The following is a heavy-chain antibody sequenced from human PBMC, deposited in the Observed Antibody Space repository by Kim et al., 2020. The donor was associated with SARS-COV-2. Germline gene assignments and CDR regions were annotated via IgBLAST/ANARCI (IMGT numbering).Heavy chain of an antibody. CDR3: ARGGSGPYYYGMDV. V-gene: IGHV1-2*05. J-gene: IGHJ6*02. Sequence: AQKFQGRVTMTRETSISTAYMELSRLRSDDTVVYYCARGGSGPYYYGMDVWGQGTTVTVSS. D-gene: IGHD3-10*01.